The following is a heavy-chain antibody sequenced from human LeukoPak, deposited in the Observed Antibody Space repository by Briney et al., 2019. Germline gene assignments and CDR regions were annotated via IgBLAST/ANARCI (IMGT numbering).Heavy chain of an antibody. CDR2: IIPILGIA. J-gene: IGHJ4*02. CDR3: ARTTIAVAGNFDY. CDR1: GGTFSSYA. Sequence: GASVKVSCKASGGTFSSYAISWVRQAPGQGLEWMGRIIPILGIANYAQKFQGRVTITADKSTSTAYMELSSLRSEDTAVYYCARTTIAVAGNFDYWGQGTLVTVSS. V-gene: IGHV1-69*04. D-gene: IGHD6-19*01.